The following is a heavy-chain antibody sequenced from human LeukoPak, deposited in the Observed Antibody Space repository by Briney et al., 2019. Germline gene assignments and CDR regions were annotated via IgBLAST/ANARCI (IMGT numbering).Heavy chain of an antibody. Sequence: PGGSLRLSCVASGLTFSNYGLHWVRQAPGKGLEWVALIWHDGSNQYYADSVKGRFTISRDNSKNTLYLQMNSLRAEDTAVYYCARDHTEPGVIFDHWGQGTLVTVSS. CDR1: GLTFSNYG. J-gene: IGHJ4*02. D-gene: IGHD3-10*01. V-gene: IGHV3-33*01. CDR3: ARDHTEPGVIFDH. CDR2: IWHDGSNQ.